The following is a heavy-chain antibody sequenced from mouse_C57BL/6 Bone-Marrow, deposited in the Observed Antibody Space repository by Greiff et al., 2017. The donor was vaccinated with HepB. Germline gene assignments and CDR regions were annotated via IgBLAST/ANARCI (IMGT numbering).Heavy chain of an antibody. D-gene: IGHD2-4*01. CDR3: ARDEAFYYDYEFAY. CDR2: IYPRSGNT. V-gene: IGHV1-81*01. J-gene: IGHJ3*01. CDR1: GYTFTSYG. Sequence: PLQQSGAELARPGASVKLSCKASGYTFTSYGISWVKQRTGQGLEWIGEIYPRSGNTYYNEKFKGKATLTADKSSSTAYMELRSLTSEDSAVYFCARDEAFYYDYEFAYWGQGTLVTVSA.